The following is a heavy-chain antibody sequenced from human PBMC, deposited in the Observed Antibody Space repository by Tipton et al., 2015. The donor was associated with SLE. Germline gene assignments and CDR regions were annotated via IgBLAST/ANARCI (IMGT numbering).Heavy chain of an antibody. CDR1: GGSISSSSYY. D-gene: IGHD6-13*01. CDR3: ARAGGFIAAAGTRGAFDI. Sequence: TLSLTCTVSGGSISSSSYYWGWIRQPPGKGLEGIGSIYYSGSTYYNPSLKSRVTMSVDTAKNQFSLKLSSVTAADTAVYYCARAGGFIAAAGTRGAFDIWGQGTMVTVSS. V-gene: IGHV4-39*07. J-gene: IGHJ3*02. CDR2: IYYSGST.